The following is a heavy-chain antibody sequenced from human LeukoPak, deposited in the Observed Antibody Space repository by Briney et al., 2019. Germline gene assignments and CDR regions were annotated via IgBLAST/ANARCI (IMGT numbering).Heavy chain of an antibody. J-gene: IGHJ6*02. V-gene: IGHV3-74*01. Sequence: GGSLRLSCAASGFTVSSNYMSWVRHIPGKGLVWVSHINSDGSYIKYADSVKGRFTISRDNAKKTLYLQMDSLRGEDTAVYFCARVGGGYYYYYGMDVWGQGTTVTVSS. D-gene: IGHD3-16*01. CDR3: ARVGGGYYYYYGMDV. CDR2: INSDGSYI. CDR1: GFTVSSNY.